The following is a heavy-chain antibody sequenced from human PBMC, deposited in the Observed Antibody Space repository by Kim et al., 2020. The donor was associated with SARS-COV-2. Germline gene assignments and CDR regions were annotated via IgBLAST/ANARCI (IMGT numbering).Heavy chain of an antibody. D-gene: IGHD3-22*01. CDR3: ARHKRQYYDSSGWSHDAFDI. J-gene: IGHJ3*02. CDR1: GFTFSSYS. Sequence: GGSLRLSCAASGFTFSSYSMNWVRQAPGKGLEWVSSISSSSSYIYYADSVKGRFTISRDNAKNSLYLQMNSLRAEDTAVYYCARHKRQYYDSSGWSHDAFDIWGQGTMVTVSS. CDR2: ISSSSSYI. V-gene: IGHV3-21*01.